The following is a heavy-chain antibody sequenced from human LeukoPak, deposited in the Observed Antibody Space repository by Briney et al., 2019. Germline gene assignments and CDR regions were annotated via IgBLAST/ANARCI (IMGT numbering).Heavy chain of an antibody. J-gene: IGHJ3*02. D-gene: IGHD6-19*01. CDR1: GGTFSSYG. CDR2: ISAYNGNT. V-gene: IGHV1-18*01. CDR3: ARPGAEAGLWAFDI. Sequence: ASVKVSCKASGGTFSSYGISWVRQAPGQGLEWMGWISAYNGNTNYAQKLQGRVTMTTDTSTSTAYMELRSLRSDDTAVYYCARPGAEAGLWAFDIWGQGTMVTVSS.